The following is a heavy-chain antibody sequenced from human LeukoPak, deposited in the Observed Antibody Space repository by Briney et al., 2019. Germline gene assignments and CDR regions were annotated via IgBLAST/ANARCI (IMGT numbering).Heavy chain of an antibody. CDR2: ISYDGSYK. V-gene: IGHV3-30*18. CDR3: AKDRYSGLNTIDY. J-gene: IGHJ4*02. D-gene: IGHD6-13*01. CDR1: EFTFSTYG. Sequence: GGSLRLSSAASEFTFSTYGMHWVRQAPGKGLEWVAVISYDGSYKFYADSVKGRFTISRDNSKSTLYLQMNSLRAEDTAVYYCAKDRYSGLNTIDYWGQGTLVTVSS.